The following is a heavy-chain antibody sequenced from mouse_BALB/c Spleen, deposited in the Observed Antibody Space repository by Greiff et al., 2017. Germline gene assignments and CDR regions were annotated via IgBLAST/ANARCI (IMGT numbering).Heavy chain of an antibody. V-gene: IGHV1-4*02. D-gene: IGHD1-1*02. CDR3: ASRWYFDY. CDR2: INPSSGYT. J-gene: IGHJ2*01. Sequence: VQLQQSAAELARPGASVKMSCKASGYTFTSYTMHWVKQRPGQGLEWIGYINPSSGYTEYNQKFKDKTTLTADKSSSTAYMQLSSLTSEDSAVYYCASRWYFDYWGQGTTLTVSS. CDR1: GYTFTSYT.